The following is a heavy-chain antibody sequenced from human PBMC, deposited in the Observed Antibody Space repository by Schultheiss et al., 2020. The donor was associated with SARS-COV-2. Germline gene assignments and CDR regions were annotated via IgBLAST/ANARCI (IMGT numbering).Heavy chain of an antibody. CDR2: IYYSGST. V-gene: IGHV4-59*12. J-gene: IGHJ5*02. CDR1: GGSISSYY. CDR3: ARDRRTTNWFDP. Sequence: SETLSLTCTVSGGSISSYYWSWIRQPPWKGLEWIGYIYYSGSTNYNPSLKSRVTISVDTSKNQFSLKLSSVTAADTAVYYCARDRRTTNWFDPWGQGTLVTVSS. D-gene: IGHD2-2*01.